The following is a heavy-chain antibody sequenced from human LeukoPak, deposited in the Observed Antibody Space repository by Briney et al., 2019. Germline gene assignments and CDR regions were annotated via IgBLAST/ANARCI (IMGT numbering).Heavy chain of an antibody. CDR1: GGSFSGYY. Sequence: SETLSLTCAVYGGSFSGYYWSWIRQPPGKGLEWIGEINHSGSTNYSPSLKSRVTISVDTSKNQFSLKLSSVTAADTAVYYCARYGDLVYYFDYWGQGTLVTVSS. CDR3: ARYGDLVYYFDY. V-gene: IGHV4-34*01. J-gene: IGHJ4*02. D-gene: IGHD4-17*01. CDR2: INHSGST.